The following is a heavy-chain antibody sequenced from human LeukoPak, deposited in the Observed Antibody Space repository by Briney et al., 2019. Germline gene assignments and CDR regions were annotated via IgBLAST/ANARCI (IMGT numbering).Heavy chain of an antibody. Sequence: GGSLSLSCAASGFTISNYWMTWVRQAPGKGLEWVSSVRGSGTNAIYADSVKGRFTISRDNSENSLYLQMNSLGAEDTAVYYCAKRPGTSSEDYFDYWGQGTLVTVSS. CDR2: VRGSGTNA. CDR1: GFTISNYW. CDR3: AKRPGTSSEDYFDY. D-gene: IGHD2-2*01. J-gene: IGHJ4*02. V-gene: IGHV3-23*01.